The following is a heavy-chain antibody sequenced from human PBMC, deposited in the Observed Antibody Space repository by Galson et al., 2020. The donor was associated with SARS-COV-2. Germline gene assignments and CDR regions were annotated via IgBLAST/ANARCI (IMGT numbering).Heavy chain of an antibody. CDR3: ARDSRYCSSTSCFGFDP. V-gene: IGHV4-4*07. J-gene: IGHJ5*02. CDR1: GGSISSYY. D-gene: IGHD2-2*01. CDR2: IYTSGST. Sequence: PSETLSLTCTVSGGSISSYYWSWIRPPAGKGLAWIGRIYTSGSTNYNPSLKSRVTMSVDTSKNQFSLKLSPVTAADTAVYYCARDSRYCSSTSCFGFDPWGQGTLVTVSS.